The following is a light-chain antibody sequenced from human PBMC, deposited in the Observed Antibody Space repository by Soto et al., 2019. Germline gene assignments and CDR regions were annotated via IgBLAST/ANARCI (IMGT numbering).Light chain of an antibody. CDR3: QQYNNWPPT. Sequence: EIVMTQSPATLSVSPGERATLCCRASQSVSSNLAWYQQKPGQAPRLLIYGASTRATGIPARFSGSGSGTEFTLTISSLQSEDFAVYYCQQYNNWPPTFGQGTRLEI. J-gene: IGKJ5*01. V-gene: IGKV3-15*01. CDR2: GAS. CDR1: QSVSSN.